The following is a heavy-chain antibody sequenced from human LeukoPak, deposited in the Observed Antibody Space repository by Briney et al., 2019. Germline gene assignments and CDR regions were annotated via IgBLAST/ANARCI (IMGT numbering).Heavy chain of an antibody. CDR1: GFPFTSYW. CDR2: INDDGSEK. Sequence: GGSLRLSCAASGFPFTSYWMVWVRQAPGKGLEWVANINDDGSEKNYLESLKGRFTISRDNAKNSLYLQMNSLRAEDTAVYYCARRGWFGELLTSTYYGMDVWGQGTTVTVSS. CDR3: ARRGWFGELLTSTYYGMDV. V-gene: IGHV3-7*01. J-gene: IGHJ6*02. D-gene: IGHD3-10*01.